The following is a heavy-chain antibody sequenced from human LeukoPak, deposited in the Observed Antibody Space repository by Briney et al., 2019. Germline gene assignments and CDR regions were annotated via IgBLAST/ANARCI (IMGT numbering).Heavy chain of an antibody. CDR2: INHSGST. CDR1: GGSFSGYY. Sequence: SETLSLTCAVYGGSFSGYYWSWIRQPPGKGLEWIGEINHSGSTNYNPSLRSRVTISVDTSKNQFSLKLSSVTAADTAVYYCARGVWAQWLAFGYFQHWGQGTLVTVSS. D-gene: IGHD6-19*01. V-gene: IGHV4-34*01. J-gene: IGHJ1*01. CDR3: ARGVWAQWLAFGYFQH.